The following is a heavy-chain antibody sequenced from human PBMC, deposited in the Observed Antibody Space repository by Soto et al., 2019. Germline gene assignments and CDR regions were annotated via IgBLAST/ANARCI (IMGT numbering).Heavy chain of an antibody. V-gene: IGHV4-39*02. CDR1: SGSISSSSYF. D-gene: IGHD4-17*01. CDR2: IYYSGST. Sequence: QLQLQESGPGLVKPSETLSLTCTVSSGSISSSSYFWGWIRQPPGKGLEWIGNIYYSGSTYYNPSLRRRVTISVDTSKNHFSLKLNSVTAADTAVYYCARVLRDYPFYYYYMDVWGKGTTVTVSS. CDR3: ARVLRDYPFYYYYMDV. J-gene: IGHJ6*03.